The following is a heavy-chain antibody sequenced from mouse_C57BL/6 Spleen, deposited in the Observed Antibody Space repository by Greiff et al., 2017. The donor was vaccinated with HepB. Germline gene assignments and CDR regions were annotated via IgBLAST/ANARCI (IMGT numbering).Heavy chain of an antibody. D-gene: IGHD1-3*01. J-gene: IGHJ4*01. V-gene: IGHV5-2*01. CDR3: ARHDNFYAMDY. CDR1: EYEFPSHD. Sequence: DVKLQESGGGLVQPGESLKLSCESNEYEFPSHDMSWVRKTPEKRLELVAAINSDGGSTYYPDTMERRFIISRDNTKKTLYLHMSSLRSEDTALYYCARHDNFYAMDYWGQGTSVTVSS. CDR2: INSDGGST.